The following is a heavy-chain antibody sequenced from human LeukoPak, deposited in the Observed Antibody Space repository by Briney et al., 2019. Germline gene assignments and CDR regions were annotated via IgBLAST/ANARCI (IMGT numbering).Heavy chain of an antibody. J-gene: IGHJ4*02. Sequence: PGGSLRLSCAASGFTFSSYMMTWVRQAPGKGLEWVSTISSNGGSTYYADSVKGRFTISRDNSKNTLYLQMNSLRAEDTAVYYCAKSPYGAGDIFDFWGQGTLVTVSS. CDR2: ISSNGGST. CDR3: AKSPYGAGDIFDF. D-gene: IGHD2-15*01. V-gene: IGHV3-23*01. CDR1: GFTFSSYM.